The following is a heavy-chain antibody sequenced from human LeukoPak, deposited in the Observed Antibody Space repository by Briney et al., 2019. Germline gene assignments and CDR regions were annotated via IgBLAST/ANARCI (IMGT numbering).Heavy chain of an antibody. J-gene: IGHJ3*02. CDR2: IIPILGIA. CDR3: ARGGRDGYKPGAFDI. V-gene: IGHV1-69*04. D-gene: IGHD5-24*01. Sequence: EASVKVSCKASGGTFSSYAISWVRQAPGQGLEWMGRIIPILGIANYAQKFQGRVTITADKSTSTAYMELSSLRSEDTAVYYCARGGRDGYKPGAFDIWGQGTMVTVSS. CDR1: GGTFSSYA.